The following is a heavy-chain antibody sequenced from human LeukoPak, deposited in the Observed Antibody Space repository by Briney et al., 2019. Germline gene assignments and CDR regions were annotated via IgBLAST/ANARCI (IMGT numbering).Heavy chain of an antibody. CDR3: ARCGYCSGGDCYSGKAYFYYGMDV. CDR2: IFSGDSDT. V-gene: IGHV5-51*04. Sequence: GESPKISCKGSGSSFTNFWIVWVRQIPGKGLEWRGIIFSGDSDTRYTPPPQAQLTISADKPTTTAHLQWSCVSASDSAMYYCARCGYCSGGDCYSGKAYFYYGMDVWGQGTTVTVSS. CDR1: GSSFTNFW. J-gene: IGHJ6*02. D-gene: IGHD2-15*01.